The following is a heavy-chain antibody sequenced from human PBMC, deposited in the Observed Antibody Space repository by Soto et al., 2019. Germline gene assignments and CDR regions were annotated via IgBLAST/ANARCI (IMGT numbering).Heavy chain of an antibody. D-gene: IGHD1-20*01. V-gene: IGHV1-69*02. CDR3: ARTRSDSITDSTRYYYYYYMDV. J-gene: IGHJ6*03. CDR2: IIPILGIA. CDR1: GGTFSSYT. Sequence: ASVKVSCKASGGTFSSYTISWVRQAPGQGLEWMGRIIPILGIANYAQKFQGRVTITADKSTSTAYMELSSLRSEDTAVYYCARTRSDSITDSTRYYYYYYMDVWGQGTTVTVSS.